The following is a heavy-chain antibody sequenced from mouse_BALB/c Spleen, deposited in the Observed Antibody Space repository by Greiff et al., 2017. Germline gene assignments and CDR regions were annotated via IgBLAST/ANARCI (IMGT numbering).Heavy chain of an antibody. D-gene: IGHD1-1*01. CDR3: AGYGSSYRYYYAMDY. V-gene: IGHV3-2*02. J-gene: IGHJ4*01. CDR1: GYSITSDYA. CDR2: ISYSGST. Sequence: DVQLQESGPGLVKPSQSLSLTCTVTGYSITSDYAWNWIRQFPGNKLEWMGYISYSGSTSYNPSLKSRISITRDTSKNQFFLQLNSVTTEDTATYYCAGYGSSYRYYYAMDYWGQGTSVTVSS.